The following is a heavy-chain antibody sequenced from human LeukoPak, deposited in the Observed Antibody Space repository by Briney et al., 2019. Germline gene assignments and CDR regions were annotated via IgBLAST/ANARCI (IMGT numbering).Heavy chain of an antibody. CDR1: GFTFSSYW. CDR3: ASGLELDY. J-gene: IGHJ4*02. V-gene: IGHV3-7*03. CDR2: IRPDVDER. Sequence: GGSLRLSCAASGFTFSSYWMNWVRQAPGKGLEWVANIRPDVDERHYVESVRGRFTISRDNAKNLLYLQMNSLRADDTAVYYCASGLELDYWGQGTLVTVSS.